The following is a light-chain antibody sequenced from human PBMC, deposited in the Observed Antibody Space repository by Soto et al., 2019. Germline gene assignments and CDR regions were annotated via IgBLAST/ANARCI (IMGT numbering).Light chain of an antibody. CDR3: SSYAGSNNFEV. CDR1: SSDVGGYNY. J-gene: IGLJ1*01. Sequence: QSVLTQPPSASGSHGQSVTITCTGTSSDVGGYNYVSWYQQHPGKAPKLMIYEVSKRPSGVPDRFSGSKSGNPASLTVSGLQAEDEADYYCSSYAGSNNFEVFGTGTKVTVL. V-gene: IGLV2-8*01. CDR2: EVS.